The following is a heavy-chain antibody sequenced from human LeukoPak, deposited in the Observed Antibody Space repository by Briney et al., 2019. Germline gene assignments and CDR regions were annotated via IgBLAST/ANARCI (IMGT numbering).Heavy chain of an antibody. CDR2: IIPIFGTA. V-gene: IGHV1-69*13. Sequence: GASVKVSCKASGGTLSSYAISWVRQAPGQGLEWMGGIIPIFGTANYAQKFQGRVTITADESTSTAYMELSSLRSEDTAVYYCARAREPYYDYVWGSHCDYWGQGTLVTVSS. J-gene: IGHJ4*02. CDR1: GGTLSSYA. CDR3: ARAREPYYDYVWGSHCDY. D-gene: IGHD3-16*01.